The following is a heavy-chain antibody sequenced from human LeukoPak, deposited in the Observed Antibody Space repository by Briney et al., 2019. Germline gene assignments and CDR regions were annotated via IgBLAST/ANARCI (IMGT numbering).Heavy chain of an antibody. Sequence: ASVKVSCKASGGTFSSYAISWVRQAPGQGLEWMGGIIPIFGTANYAQKFQGRVTITTDESTSTAYMELSSLRSEDTAVYYCARARTPYCSGTSCYQRGFDYWGQGTLVTVSS. CDR2: IIPIFGTA. J-gene: IGHJ4*02. CDR3: ARARTPYCSGTSCYQRGFDY. V-gene: IGHV1-69*05. D-gene: IGHD2-2*01. CDR1: GGTFSSYA.